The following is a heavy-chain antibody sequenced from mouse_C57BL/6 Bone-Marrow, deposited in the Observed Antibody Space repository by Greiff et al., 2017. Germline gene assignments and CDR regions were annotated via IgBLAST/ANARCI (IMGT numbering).Heavy chain of an antibody. V-gene: IGHV14-4*01. D-gene: IGHD1-1*01. J-gene: IGHJ4*01. Sequence: VQLQQSGAELVRPGASVKLSCTASGFNIKDDYMHWVKQRPEQGLEWIGWIDPENGDTEYASKFQGKATITADTSSNTAYLQLSSLTSEDTAVYYCTTRYYGSFSMDYWGQGTSVTVSS. CDR1: GFNIKDDY. CDR2: IDPENGDT. CDR3: TTRYYGSFSMDY.